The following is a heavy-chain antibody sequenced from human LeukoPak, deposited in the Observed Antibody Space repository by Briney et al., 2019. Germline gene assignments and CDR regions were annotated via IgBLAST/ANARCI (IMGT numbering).Heavy chain of an antibody. J-gene: IGHJ4*02. CDR1: GFTFSSYS. V-gene: IGHV3-48*01. D-gene: IGHD3-10*01. CDR3: ARGGVFYYLNFDY. Sequence: GGSLRLSCAASGFTFSSYSMNWVRQAPGKGLEWVSYISSSSSTIYYADSVKGRFTISRDNAKNSLYLQMNSLRAEDTAVYYCARGGVFYYLNFDYWGQRTLVTVSS. CDR2: ISSSSSTI.